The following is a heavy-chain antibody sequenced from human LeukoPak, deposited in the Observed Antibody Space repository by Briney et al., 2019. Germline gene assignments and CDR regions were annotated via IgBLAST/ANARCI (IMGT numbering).Heavy chain of an antibody. V-gene: IGHV3-20*04. CDR3: PRGTPIAARPGYYYYYYMDV. D-gene: IGHD6-6*01. Sequence: GGSLRLSCAASGFTFDDYGMSWVRQAPGKGLEWVSGINWNGGSTGYADSVKGRFTISRDNAKNSLYLQMNSLRAEDTALYYCPRGTPIAARPGYYYYYYMDVWGKGTTVTVSS. CDR1: GFTFDDYG. J-gene: IGHJ6*03. CDR2: INWNGGST.